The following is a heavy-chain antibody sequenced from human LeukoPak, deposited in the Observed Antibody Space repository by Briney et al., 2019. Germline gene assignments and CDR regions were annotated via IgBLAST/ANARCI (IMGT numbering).Heavy chain of an antibody. CDR2: ISAYNGNT. CDR1: GYTFTGYY. J-gene: IGHJ4*02. Sequence: GASVKVSCTASGYTFTGYYMHWVRQAPGQGLEWMGWISAYNGNTNYAQKLQGRVTMTTDTSTSTAYMELRSLRSDDTAVYFCARALYGANSGIDYWGQGALVTVSS. CDR3: ARALYGANSGIDY. V-gene: IGHV1-18*04. D-gene: IGHD4-23*01.